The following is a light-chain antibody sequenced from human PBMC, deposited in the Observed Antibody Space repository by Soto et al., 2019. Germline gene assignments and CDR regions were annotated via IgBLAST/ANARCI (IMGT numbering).Light chain of an antibody. V-gene: IGKV3-11*01. CDR2: DAS. Sequence: EVVLTQSPATLSLSPGERATLSCRASQSVSRCLAWYQQKPGQAPRLLIYDASNRATGTPARFAGSGSGTDFTLTISSLEPEDFAVYYCQQRQHWPPITFGQGTRLEIK. J-gene: IGKJ5*01. CDR1: QSVSRC. CDR3: QQRQHWPPIT.